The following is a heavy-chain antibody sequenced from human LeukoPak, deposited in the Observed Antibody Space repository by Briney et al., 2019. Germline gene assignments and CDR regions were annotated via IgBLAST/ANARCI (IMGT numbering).Heavy chain of an antibody. J-gene: IGHJ6*02. CDR2: ISYDGSNK. CDR1: EFTFSSYG. Sequence: PGRSLRLSCAASEFTFSSYGMHWVRQAPGKGLEWVAVISYDGSNKYYADSVKGRFTISRDNSKNTLYLQMNSLRAEDTAVYYCAKDWAGEYYYYYYGMDVWGQGTTVTVSS. V-gene: IGHV3-30*18. D-gene: IGHD6-19*01. CDR3: AKDWAGEYYYYYYGMDV.